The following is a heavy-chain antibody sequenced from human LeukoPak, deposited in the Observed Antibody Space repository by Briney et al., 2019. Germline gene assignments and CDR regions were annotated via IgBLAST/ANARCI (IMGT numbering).Heavy chain of an antibody. D-gene: IGHD3-10*01. J-gene: IGHJ5*02. CDR1: GFTFDDYA. Sequence: GRSLRLSCAASGFTFDDYAMHWVRQAPGKGLEWVSGISWNSGSIGYADTVKGRFTISRDNAKNSLYLQMNSLRAEDTALYYCAKDHYYYGSGSREPNWFDPWGQGTLVTVSS. V-gene: IGHV3-9*01. CDR2: ISWNSGSI. CDR3: AKDHYYYGSGSREPNWFDP.